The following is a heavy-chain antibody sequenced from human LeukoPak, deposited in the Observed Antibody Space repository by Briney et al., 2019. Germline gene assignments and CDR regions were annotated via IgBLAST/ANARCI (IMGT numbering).Heavy chain of an antibody. D-gene: IGHD3-22*01. J-gene: IGHJ5*02. V-gene: IGHV1-3*03. Sequence: GASVKVSCKASGYTFTSYAMHWVRQAPGQRLEWMGWINAGNGNTKYSQEFQGRVTITRDTSASTAYMELSSLRSEDMAVYYCARGRRSSGYYYWFDPWGQGTLVTVSS. CDR2: INAGNGNT. CDR3: ARGRRSSGYYYWFDP. CDR1: GYTFTSYA.